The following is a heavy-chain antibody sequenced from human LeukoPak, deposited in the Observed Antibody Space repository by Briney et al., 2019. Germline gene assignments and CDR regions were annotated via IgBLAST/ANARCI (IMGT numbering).Heavy chain of an antibody. J-gene: IGHJ3*02. V-gene: IGHV1-2*02. Sequence: GASVKVSCKASGYTFTGYYMHWVRQAPGQGLEWMGWINPNSGGTNYAQKFQGRVTMTRDTSISTAYMELSRLRSDDTAVYYCARDRSGCSGFGGGDAFDIWGQGTMVTVSS. CDR1: GYTFTGYY. D-gene: IGHD3-16*01. CDR2: INPNSGGT. CDR3: ARDRSGCSGFGGGDAFDI.